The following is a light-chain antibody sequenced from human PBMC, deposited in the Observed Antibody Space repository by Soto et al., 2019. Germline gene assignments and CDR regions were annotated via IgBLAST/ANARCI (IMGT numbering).Light chain of an antibody. CDR3: QRYYNDRPT. J-gene: IGKJ5*01. V-gene: IGKV1-6*01. CDR2: AAS. CDR1: QGTSNA. Sequence: AIQMAQSPSSLSASIVDRVTITCLASQGTSNALGWYQQKPGKAPELLIYAASTLQTGVPSRFSGSGSGTDFTLTISCLQPEDFATYYCQRYYNDRPTFGQGTRLEIK.